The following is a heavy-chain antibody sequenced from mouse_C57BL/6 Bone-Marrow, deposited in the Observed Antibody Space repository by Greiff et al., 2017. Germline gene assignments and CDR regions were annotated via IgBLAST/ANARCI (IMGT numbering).Heavy chain of an antibody. V-gene: IGHV5-4*01. CDR3: ARVYRVTPRLDY. CDR2: ISDGGSYT. Sequence: EVHLVESGGGLVKPGGSLKLSCAASGFTFSSYAMSWVRQTPETRLEWVATISDGGSYTYYPDNVKGRFTISRDNAKNNLYLQMSHLKSEDTAMYYCARVYRVTPRLDYWGQGTTLTVSS. D-gene: IGHD2-14*01. CDR1: GFTFSSYA. J-gene: IGHJ2*01.